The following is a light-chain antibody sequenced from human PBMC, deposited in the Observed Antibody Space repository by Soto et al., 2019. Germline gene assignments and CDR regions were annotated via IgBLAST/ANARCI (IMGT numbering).Light chain of an antibody. CDR1: TGAVTSTHF. V-gene: IGLV7-46*01. Sequence: QTVVTQEPSLTVSPGGTVTLTCGSSTGAVTSTHFPYWFQQKPGQAPRTLVYDTTKRHSWTPARFSGSLLGGKAALTLSGAQPEDEAEYYCLLSYDDARVFGGGTKLTVL. CDR2: DTT. J-gene: IGLJ3*02. CDR3: LLSYDDARV.